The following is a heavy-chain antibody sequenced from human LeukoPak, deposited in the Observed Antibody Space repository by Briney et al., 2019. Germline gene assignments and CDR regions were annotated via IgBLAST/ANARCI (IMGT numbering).Heavy chain of an antibody. CDR3: ARDSQTSFSGPKGPNDY. J-gene: IGHJ4*02. Sequence: ASVKVSCEASGYTFTSYGISWVRQAPGQGLEWMGWISAYNGNTNYAQKLQGRVTMTTDTSTSTAYMELRSLRSDDTAVYYCARDSQTSFSGPKGPNDYWGQGTLVTVSS. CDR1: GYTFTSYG. V-gene: IGHV1-18*01. CDR2: ISAYNGNT. D-gene: IGHD5-12*01.